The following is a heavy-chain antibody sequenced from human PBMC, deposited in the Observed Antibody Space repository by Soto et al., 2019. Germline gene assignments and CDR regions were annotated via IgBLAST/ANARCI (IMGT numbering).Heavy chain of an antibody. V-gene: IGHV4-31*03. CDR3: ARDRLDPKSVAARPGNWFDP. D-gene: IGHD6-6*01. J-gene: IGHJ5*02. Sequence: QVQLQESGPGLVKPSQTLSLTCTVSGGSISSGGYYWSWIRQHPGKGLEWIGYIYYSGSTYYNPSLKSRVTVSVDTSKNQFSLKLSSVTAADTAVYYCARDRLDPKSVAARPGNWFDPWGQGTLVTVSS. CDR2: IYYSGST. CDR1: GGSISSGGYY.